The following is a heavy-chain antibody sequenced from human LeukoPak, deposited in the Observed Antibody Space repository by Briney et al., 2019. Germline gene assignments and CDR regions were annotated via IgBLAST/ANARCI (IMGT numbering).Heavy chain of an antibody. D-gene: IGHD3-3*02. Sequence: GGSLRLSCAASGFTFSSSAMSWVRQAPGKGLEWVSVVYSGGSTNYADSVRGRFTISRDNSKNTLYLQMNSLRAEDTAVYYCARGHIRYYFDYWGQGTLVTVSS. CDR3: ARGHIRYYFDY. CDR1: GFTFSSSA. V-gene: IGHV3-66*01. J-gene: IGHJ4*02. CDR2: VYSGGST.